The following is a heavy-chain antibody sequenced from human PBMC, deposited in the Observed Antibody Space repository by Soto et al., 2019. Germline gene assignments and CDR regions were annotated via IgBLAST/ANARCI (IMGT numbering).Heavy chain of an antibody. Sequence: ASGKVSCKASGFTFTTPTLQWVRQARGQRLEWIGRIVVGSGNTKSAQKFQERVTIPRDMSTRTAYMELRSLRSDDTAVYYCARAPRDYYGSGKRIPYYYGMEVWGQGTTVTVSS. CDR2: IVVGSGNT. V-gene: IGHV1-58*01. J-gene: IGHJ6*02. D-gene: IGHD3-10*01. CDR1: GFTFTTPT. CDR3: ARAPRDYYGSGKRIPYYYGMEV.